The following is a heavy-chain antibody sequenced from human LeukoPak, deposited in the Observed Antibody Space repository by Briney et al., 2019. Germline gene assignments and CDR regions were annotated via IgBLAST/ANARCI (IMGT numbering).Heavy chain of an antibody. CDR2: IYPGDSDI. Sequence: GESLKISCKGSRHSFTSYWIGWVRQMPGKGLEWMGIIYPGDSDIKYSPSFQGQVTISADRSISTAYLQWSSLKASDTAVYYCTYYYYDSSGYILFDYWGQGTLVTVSS. CDR1: RHSFTSYW. D-gene: IGHD3-22*01. J-gene: IGHJ4*02. CDR3: TYYYYDSSGYILFDY. V-gene: IGHV5-51*01.